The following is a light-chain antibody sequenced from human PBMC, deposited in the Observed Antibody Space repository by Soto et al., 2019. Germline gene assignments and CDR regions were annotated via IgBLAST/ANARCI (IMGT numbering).Light chain of an antibody. J-gene: IGLJ3*02. V-gene: IGLV1-40*01. CDR2: GNS. CDR1: SSNIGAGYD. CDR3: QSYDSSLSGWV. Sequence: QSVLTQPPSVSGALGQRVTISCTGSSSNIGAGYDVHWYQQLPGTAPKHLIYGNSNRPSGVPDRFSGSKSGTSASLAITGLQAEDEADYYCQSYDSSLSGWVFGGGTKLTVL.